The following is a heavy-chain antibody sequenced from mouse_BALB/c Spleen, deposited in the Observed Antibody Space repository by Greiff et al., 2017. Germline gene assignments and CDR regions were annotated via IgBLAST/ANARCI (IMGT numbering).Heavy chain of an antibody. CDR2: ISDGGSYT. J-gene: IGHJ2*01. CDR1: GFTFSDYY. Sequence: EVQLVESGGGLVKPGGSLKLSCAASGFTFSDYYMYWVRQTPEKRLEWVATISDGGSYTYYPDSVKGRFTISRDNAKNNLYLQMSSLKSEDTAMYYCARDGGEYYFDYWGQGTTLTVSS. V-gene: IGHV5-4*02. CDR3: ARDGGEYYFDY.